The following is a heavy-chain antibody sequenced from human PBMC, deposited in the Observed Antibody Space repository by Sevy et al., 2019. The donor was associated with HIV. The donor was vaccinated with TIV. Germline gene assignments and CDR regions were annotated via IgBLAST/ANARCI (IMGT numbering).Heavy chain of an antibody. D-gene: IGHD3-9*01. CDR2: IKEDGSQK. CDR3: ARDPDILSGYPSHYFDY. Sequence: GGSLRLSCAASGFSFSKYWMSWVRQAPGKGLEWVANIKEDGSQKNDLESVKGRFTISRDNAKNLLYLQINNLRADDTAVYYCARDPDILSGYPSHYFDYWGQGTLVTVSS. J-gene: IGHJ4*02. CDR1: GFSFSKYW. V-gene: IGHV3-7*01.